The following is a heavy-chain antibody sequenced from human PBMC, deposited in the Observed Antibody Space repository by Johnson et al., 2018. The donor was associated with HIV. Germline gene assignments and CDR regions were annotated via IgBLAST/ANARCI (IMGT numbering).Heavy chain of an antibody. Sequence: VQLVESGGGLVQPGGSLRLSCAASGFTFSSYGMSWVRQAPGKGLEWVSGITGTGGDTYYADSVKGRFTISRDNSKNMVFLHMNSLRAEDTAVYYCASQVRGLWLGVDAFDIWGQGTVVTVSS. CDR3: ASQVRGLWLGVDAFDI. D-gene: IGHD3-10*01. CDR1: GFTFSSYG. CDR2: ITGTGGDT. J-gene: IGHJ3*02. V-gene: IGHV3-23*04.